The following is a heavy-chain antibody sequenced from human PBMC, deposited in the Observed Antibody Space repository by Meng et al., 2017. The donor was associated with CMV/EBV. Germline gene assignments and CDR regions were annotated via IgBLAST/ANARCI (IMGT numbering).Heavy chain of an antibody. CDR3: ARVTMGIRLGDTSGLDY. J-gene: IGHJ4*02. CDR2: ISSSSSTI. D-gene: IGHD3-16*01. V-gene: IGHV3-48*04. CDR1: GFTFSSYS. Sequence: GGSLRLSCAASGFTFSSYSMNWVRQAPRKGLEWVSSISSSSSTIYYADSVKGRFTISRDNAKNSLYLQMNSLRAEDTAVYYCARVTMGIRLGDTSGLDYWGQGTLVTVSS.